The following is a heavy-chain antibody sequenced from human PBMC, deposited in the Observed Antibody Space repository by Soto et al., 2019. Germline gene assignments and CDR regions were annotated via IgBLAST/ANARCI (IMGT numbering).Heavy chain of an antibody. D-gene: IGHD1-1*01. Sequence: SGGSLRLSCAASGFTFSSYSMNWVRQAPGKGLEWVSSISSSSSYIYYADSVKGRFTISRDNAKNSLYLQMNSLRAEDTAVYYCARETLRGNDVRGEAPTRWGQGTLVTVSS. CDR1: GFTFSSYS. CDR2: ISSSSSYI. J-gene: IGHJ4*02. CDR3: ARETLRGNDVRGEAPTR. V-gene: IGHV3-21*01.